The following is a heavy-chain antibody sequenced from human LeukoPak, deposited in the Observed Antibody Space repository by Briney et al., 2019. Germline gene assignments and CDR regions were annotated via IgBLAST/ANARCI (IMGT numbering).Heavy chain of an antibody. Sequence: GSLRLSCAASGFTFDDYGMSWVRPAPGKGLEWVSGINWNGGSTGYADSVKGRFTISRDNAKNSLYLQMNSLRAEDTALYYCARAWADYSNYENYMDVWGKGTTVTVSS. V-gene: IGHV3-20*04. CDR2: INWNGGST. CDR3: ARAWADYSNYENYMDV. CDR1: GFTFDDYG. D-gene: IGHD4-11*01. J-gene: IGHJ6*03.